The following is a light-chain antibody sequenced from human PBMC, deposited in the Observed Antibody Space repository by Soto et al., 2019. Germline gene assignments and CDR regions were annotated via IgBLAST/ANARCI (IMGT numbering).Light chain of an antibody. CDR1: QSVSSL. CDR2: GAS. CDR3: QQYSNWPSWK. V-gene: IGKV3-15*01. Sequence: EKVMTQSPATLSMSPGERATLSCRASQSVSSLLAWYQQKPGQAPRLLIYGASTRATGIPARFSGSGSGTEFTLTISSLQSEDFAVYYCQQYSNWPSWKFGQGTKVEVK. J-gene: IGKJ1*01.